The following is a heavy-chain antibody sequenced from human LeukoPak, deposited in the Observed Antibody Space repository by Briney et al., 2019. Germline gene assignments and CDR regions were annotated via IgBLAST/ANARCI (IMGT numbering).Heavy chain of an antibody. V-gene: IGHV3-49*03. Sequence: TGGSLRLSCTASGFTFGDYAMSWFRQAPGKGREWVGFIRSKAYGGTTEYAASVKGRFTISRDDSKSIAYLQMNSLKTEDTAVYYCTREYTLLAFDIWGQGTMVTVSS. J-gene: IGHJ3*02. CDR2: IRSKAYGGTT. CDR3: TREYTLLAFDI. CDR1: GFTFGDYA. D-gene: IGHD2-2*02.